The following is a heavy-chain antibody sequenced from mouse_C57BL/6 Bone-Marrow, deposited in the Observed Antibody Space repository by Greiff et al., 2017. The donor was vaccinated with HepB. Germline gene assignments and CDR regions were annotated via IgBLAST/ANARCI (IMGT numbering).Heavy chain of an antibody. V-gene: IGHV7-3*01. D-gene: IGHD2-3*01. CDR2: IRNKANGYTT. Sequence: DVKLVESGGGLVQPGGSLSLSCAASGFTFTDYYMSWVRQPPGKALEWLGFIRNKANGYTTEYSASVKGRFTISRDNSKSILYLQMNALRAEDSATYYGARYGGWLLCSYWYFDVWGTGTTVTVSS. CDR1: GFTFTDYY. J-gene: IGHJ1*03. CDR3: ARYGGWLLCSYWYFDV.